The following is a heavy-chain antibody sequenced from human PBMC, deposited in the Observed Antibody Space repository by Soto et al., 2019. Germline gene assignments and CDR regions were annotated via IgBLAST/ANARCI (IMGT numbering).Heavy chain of an antibody. V-gene: IGHV1-69*13. CDR1: GGTFSSYA. D-gene: IGHD6-19*01. Sequence: SVKVSCKASGGTFSSYAISRVRQAPGQGLEWMGGIIPIFGTANYAQKFQGRVTITADESTSTAYMELSSLRSEDTAVYYCARDRSPLAGKQWLVRNYYYYYGMDVWGQGTTVTVSS. CDR3: ARDRSPLAGKQWLVRNYYYYYGMDV. CDR2: IIPIFGTA. J-gene: IGHJ6*02.